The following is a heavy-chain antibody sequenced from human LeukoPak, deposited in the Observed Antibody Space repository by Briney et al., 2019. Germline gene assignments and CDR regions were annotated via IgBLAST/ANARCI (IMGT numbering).Heavy chain of an antibody. CDR2: IYYSGST. J-gene: IGHJ5*02. CDR1: GGSISSYY. CDR3: ARTVVPAATPGFDP. Sequence: SETLSLTCTVPGGSISSYYWSWIRQPPGKGLEWIGYIYYSGSTNYHPSLKSRVTISVDTSKNQFSLKLSSVTAADTAVYYCARTVVPAATPGFDPWGQGTLVTVSS. V-gene: IGHV4-59*01. D-gene: IGHD2-2*01.